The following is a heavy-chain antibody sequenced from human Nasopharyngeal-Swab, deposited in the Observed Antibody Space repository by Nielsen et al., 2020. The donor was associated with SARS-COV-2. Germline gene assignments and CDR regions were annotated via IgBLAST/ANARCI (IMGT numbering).Heavy chain of an antibody. V-gene: IGHV3-13*05. Sequence: GESLKISCVASGFTFSNYDMHWVRQPTGKDLEWVSAIGTAGDPFYRGSVEGRFTISRENAKNSLYLQINDLRDGDTAVYYCARGGLATRRIWQVDLWGRGTLVAVPS. CDR3: ARGGLATRRIWQVDL. J-gene: IGHJ2*01. CDR2: IGTAGDP. D-gene: IGHD2-15*01. CDR1: GFTFSNYD.